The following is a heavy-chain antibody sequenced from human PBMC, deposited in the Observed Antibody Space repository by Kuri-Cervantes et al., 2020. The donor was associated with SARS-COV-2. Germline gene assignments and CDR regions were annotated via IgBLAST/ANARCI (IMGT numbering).Heavy chain of an antibody. CDR3: AKGGTSSSSLYFQH. D-gene: IGHD6-6*01. Sequence: GGSLRLSCAASGFTFSSYAMSWVRQAPGKGLEWVSAISGSGGSTYYADSVKGRFTISRDNAKNSLYLQMNSLRAEDVALYYCAKGGTSSSSLYFQHWGQGTLVTVSS. V-gene: IGHV3-23*01. J-gene: IGHJ1*01. CDR2: ISGSGGST. CDR1: GFTFSSYA.